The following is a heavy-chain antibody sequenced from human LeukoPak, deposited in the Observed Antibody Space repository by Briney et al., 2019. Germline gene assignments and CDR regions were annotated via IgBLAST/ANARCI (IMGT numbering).Heavy chain of an antibody. CDR3: ARRCLGSSSNWFDP. CDR1: GFTFSSYG. V-gene: IGHV3-33*01. J-gene: IGHJ5*02. CDR2: IWYDGSNK. Sequence: PGGSLRLSCAASGFTFSSYGMHWVRQAPGKGLEWVAVIWYDGSNKYYADSVKGRFTISRDNSKNTLYLQMNSLRAEDTAVYYCARRCLGSSSNWFDPWGQGTLVTVSS. D-gene: IGHD6-13*01.